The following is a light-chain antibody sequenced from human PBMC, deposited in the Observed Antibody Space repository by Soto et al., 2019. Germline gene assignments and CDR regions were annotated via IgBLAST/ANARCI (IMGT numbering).Light chain of an antibody. CDR2: EVS. J-gene: IGLJ1*01. CDR1: SSDVGGYNL. V-gene: IGLV2-8*01. Sequence: QSALTQPPSASGSPGQSVTISCTGTSSDVGGYNLVSWYQQHPGKAPKLMIYEVSKRPSGVPDRFSGSKSGNTASLTISGLQAEDEADYYCSSYAGSSSYVFGTGTKLTVL. CDR3: SSYAGSSSYV.